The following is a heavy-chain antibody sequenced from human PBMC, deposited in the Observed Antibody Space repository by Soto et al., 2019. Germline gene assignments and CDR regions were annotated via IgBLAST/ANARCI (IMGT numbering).Heavy chain of an antibody. J-gene: IGHJ4*02. CDR3: AKGSGVVITDFDS. CDR1: GFNFKGYA. D-gene: IGHD3-22*01. V-gene: IGHV3-23*01. CDR2: IRGGSDIT. Sequence: GGSLRLSCAASGFNFKGYAMNWVRQAPGKGLEWVSAIRGGSDITYYADSVKGRFTISRDTSKNTLHLQMNSLRVEDTAIYYCAKGSGVVITDFDSWGQGTLGTVSS.